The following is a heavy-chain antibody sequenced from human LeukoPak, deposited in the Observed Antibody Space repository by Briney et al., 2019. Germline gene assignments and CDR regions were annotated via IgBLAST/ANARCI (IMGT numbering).Heavy chain of an antibody. Sequence: ASVKVSCKASGYTFTGYYMHWVRQAPGQGLEWMGWINPNSGGTNYAQKFQGRVTMTRDTSISTAYMELSRLRSDDTAVYYCARDCGDYVYYYYYYMDVWGKGTTVTVSS. J-gene: IGHJ6*03. V-gene: IGHV1-2*02. CDR3: ARDCGDYVYYYYYYMDV. D-gene: IGHD4-17*01. CDR2: INPNSGGT. CDR1: GYTFTGYY.